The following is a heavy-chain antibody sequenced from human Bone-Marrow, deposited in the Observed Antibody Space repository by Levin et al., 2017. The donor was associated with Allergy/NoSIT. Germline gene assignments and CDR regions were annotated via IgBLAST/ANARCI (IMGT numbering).Heavy chain of an antibody. CDR2: IYSGGDT. CDR1: GFIVRNNY. V-gene: IGHV3-53*01. J-gene: IGHJ4*02. CDR3: ATSPTSGY. Sequence: GESLKISCAASGFIVRNNYMSWVRQAPGKGLEGVSIIYSGGDTYYTDSVKGRFTISRDSSKNTLYLQMNSLRADDTAVYYCATSPTSGYWGQGTLVTVSS.